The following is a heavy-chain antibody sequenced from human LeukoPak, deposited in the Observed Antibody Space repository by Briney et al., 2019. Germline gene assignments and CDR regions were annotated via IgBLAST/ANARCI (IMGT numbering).Heavy chain of an antibody. CDR3: AREGSSSFYFDY. V-gene: IGHV1-2*02. CDR2: INPNSGGT. D-gene: IGHD6-6*01. CDR1: GYTFTGYY. J-gene: IGHJ4*02. Sequence: ASVKVSCKASGYTFTGYYIHWVRQAPGQGLEWMGWINPNSGGTNYAQKFQGRVTLTRDTYISTAYMELSSLRSDDTAVYYCAREGSSSFYFDYWGQGTLVTVSS.